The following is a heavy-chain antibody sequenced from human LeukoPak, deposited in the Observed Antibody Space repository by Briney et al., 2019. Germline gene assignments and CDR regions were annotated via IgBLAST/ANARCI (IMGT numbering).Heavy chain of an antibody. J-gene: IGHJ5*02. V-gene: IGHV3-9*01. CDR2: ISWNSGSI. CDR1: GFTFDDYA. CDR3: AKGYCSGGSCSRFDP. D-gene: IGHD2-15*01. Sequence: PGRSLRLSCAASGFTFDDYAMHWVRQAPGKGLEWVSGISWNSGSIGYADSVKGRFTISRDNAKNSLYLQMNSLRAEDTALYYCAKGYCSGGSCSRFDPWGQGTLVTVSS.